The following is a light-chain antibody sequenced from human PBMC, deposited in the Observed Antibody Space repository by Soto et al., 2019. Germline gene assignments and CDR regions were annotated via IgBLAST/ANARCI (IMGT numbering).Light chain of an antibody. CDR2: GAS. V-gene: IGKV3-15*01. Sequence: EIVMTQSPATLSVSPGERATLSCRASQSVSSNSAWYQQKPGQAPRLLIYGASTRATGIPARFSGSGSGTEFTLTISSLQSEDFAVYYCQQYNNWPHAFGQGTKVDIK. J-gene: IGKJ1*01. CDR3: QQYNNWPHA. CDR1: QSVSSN.